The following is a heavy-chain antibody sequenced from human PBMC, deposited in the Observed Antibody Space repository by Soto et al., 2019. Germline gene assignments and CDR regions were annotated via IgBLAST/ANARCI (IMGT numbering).Heavy chain of an antibody. D-gene: IGHD3-22*01. CDR1: GFTFSSYA. CDR3: ARDYESIGYLDY. J-gene: IGHJ4*02. Sequence: PGGSLRLSCAASGFTFSSYAMHWVRQAPGKGLEWVAVISYDGSNKYYADSVKGRFTISRDNSKNTLYLQMNSLRAEDTAVYYCARDYESIGYLDYWGQGTLVTVSS. CDR2: ISYDGSNK. V-gene: IGHV3-30-3*01.